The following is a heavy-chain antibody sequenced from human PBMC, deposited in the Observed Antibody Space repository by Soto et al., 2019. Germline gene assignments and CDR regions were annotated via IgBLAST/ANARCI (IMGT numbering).Heavy chain of an antibody. CDR2: ILHDGSAE. Sequence: GGSLSLCSAASGVLFTGYGMHRVRPAPGKGLEWMALILHDGSAEHYPASVKGRFTISREEAKNSLYLQMNNVRAGDTAVYYCARAIYSTSAFDLWGQGTMVTVSS. J-gene: IGHJ3*01. CDR3: ARAIYSTSAFDL. CDR1: GVLFTGYG. D-gene: IGHD2-8*01. V-gene: IGHV3-30*03.